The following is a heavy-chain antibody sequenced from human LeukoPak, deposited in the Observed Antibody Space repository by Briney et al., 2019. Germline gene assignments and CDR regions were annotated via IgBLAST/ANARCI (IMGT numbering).Heavy chain of an antibody. J-gene: IGHJ5*02. CDR2: INPNSGGT. CDR1: GYTFTGYY. CDR3: ARSQARSQADYYFGGEETTRNWFDP. V-gene: IGHV1-2*04. D-gene: IGHD3-9*01. Sequence: GASVKVSCKASGYTFTGYYIHWVRQAPGQGLEWMGWINPNSGGTNYAQKFQGWVTMTRDTSISTAYMEVSRLRFDDTAMYYCARSQARSQADYYFGGEETTRNWFDPWGQGTLVTVSS.